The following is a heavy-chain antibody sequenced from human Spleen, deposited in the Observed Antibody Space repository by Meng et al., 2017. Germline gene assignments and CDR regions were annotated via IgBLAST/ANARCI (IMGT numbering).Heavy chain of an antibody. CDR1: GYNFPDYY. V-gene: IGHV1-2*06. CDR2: INPKSGDT. CDR3: ARRGSSWYGFDY. J-gene: IGHJ4*02. D-gene: IGHD6-13*01. Sequence: ASVKVSCKPSGYNFPDYYIHWVRRAPGQGLEWMGRINPKSGDTHYAQKFQARVTMTGDTSISTAYMELSGLRSDDTAMYYCARRGSSWYGFDYWGQGTLVTVSS.